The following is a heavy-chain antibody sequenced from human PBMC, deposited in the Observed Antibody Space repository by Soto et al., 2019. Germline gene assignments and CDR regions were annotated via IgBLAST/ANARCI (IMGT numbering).Heavy chain of an antibody. J-gene: IGHJ3*02. D-gene: IGHD3-9*01. CDR2: IWYDGSNK. CDR3: ANLYFDWLSSDAYPYDI. CDR1: GFTFSSYG. Sequence: GGSLRLSCAASGFTFSSYGMHWVRQAPGKGLEWVAVIWYDGSNKYYADSVKGRFTISRDNSKNTLYLQMNSLRAEDTAVYYCANLYFDWLSSDAYPYDIWSQGTMVTVS. V-gene: IGHV3-33*06.